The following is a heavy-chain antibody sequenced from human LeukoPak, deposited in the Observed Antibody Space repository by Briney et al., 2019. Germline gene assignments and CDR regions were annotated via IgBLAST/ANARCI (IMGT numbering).Heavy chain of an antibody. D-gene: IGHD5-12*01. J-gene: IGHJ4*02. CDR1: GFTFSSYA. Sequence: GGSLRLSCAASGFTFSSYAMYWVRQAPGKGLEWVSVISYDGSDKFYADSVKGRFTISRDSSKNTLYLHMNSLSPEDTAVYYCARARPSMWLDYWGQGTLVTVSS. V-gene: IGHV3-30*04. CDR2: ISYDGSDK. CDR3: ARARPSMWLDY.